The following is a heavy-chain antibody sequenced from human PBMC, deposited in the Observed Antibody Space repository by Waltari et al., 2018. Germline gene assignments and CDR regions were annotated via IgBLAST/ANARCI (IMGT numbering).Heavy chain of an antibody. CDR3: ARVRLGDYVIST. D-gene: IGHD4-17*01. CDR1: GFTFSSYW. CDR2: MNGDGTNI. J-gene: IGHJ5*02. V-gene: IGHV3-74*01. Sequence: EVQLVESGGGLVQPGGSLRLSCSASGFTFSSYWMHWVRQFPGKGLVWVSRMNGDGTNILYADSVKGRFTISRDNAKNTLYLQMNSLRAEDTAVYYCARVRLGDYVISTWGQGTLVTVSS.